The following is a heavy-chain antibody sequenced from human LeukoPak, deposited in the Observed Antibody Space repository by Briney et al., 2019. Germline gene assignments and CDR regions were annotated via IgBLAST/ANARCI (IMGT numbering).Heavy chain of an antibody. J-gene: IGHJ5*02. CDR1: GESFSGYY. V-gene: IGHV4-34*01. D-gene: IGHD1-26*01. Sequence: SETLSLTCAVYGESFSGYYWSWIRQPPGKGLEWIGEINHSGSTNYNPSLKSRVTISVDTSKNYFSLKLSSVTAADTAVYYCAREYPKGGSYRFDPWGQGTLVTVSS. CDR3: AREYPKGGSYRFDP. CDR2: INHSGST.